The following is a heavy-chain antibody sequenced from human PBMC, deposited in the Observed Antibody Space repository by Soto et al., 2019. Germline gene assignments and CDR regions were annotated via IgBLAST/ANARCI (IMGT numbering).Heavy chain of an antibody. V-gene: IGHV4-39*01. CDR2: IYYSGST. J-gene: IGHJ5*02. Sequence: SETLSLTCTVSGGSISSSSYYWGWIRRPPGKGLEWIGSIYYSGSTYYNPSLKSRVTISVDTSKNQFSLKLSSVTAADTAVYYCASPKIAFYNWFDPWGQGTLVTVSS. D-gene: IGHD3-3*02. CDR1: GGSISSSSYY. CDR3: ASPKIAFYNWFDP.